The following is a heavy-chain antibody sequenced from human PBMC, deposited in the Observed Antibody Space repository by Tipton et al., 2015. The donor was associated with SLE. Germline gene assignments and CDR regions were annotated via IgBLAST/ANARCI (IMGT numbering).Heavy chain of an antibody. CDR1: GYSISSGYY. J-gene: IGHJ4*02. D-gene: IGHD2-2*01. V-gene: IGHV4-38-2*02. CDR3: ARGYCSSTSCYGD. CDR2: IYHSGST. Sequence: TLSLTCTVSGYSISSGYYWGWIRQPPGKGLEWIGSIYHSGSTYYNPSLKSRVTISVDTSKNQFSLKLSSVTAADTAVYYCARGYCSSTSCYGDWGQGTLVTVSS.